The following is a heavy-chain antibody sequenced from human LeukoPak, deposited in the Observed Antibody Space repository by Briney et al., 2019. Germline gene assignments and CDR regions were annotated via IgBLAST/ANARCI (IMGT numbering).Heavy chain of an antibody. J-gene: IGHJ4*02. CDR2: IIPIFGTA. CDR3: ARFKGRYYDSSGYYSEIDY. V-gene: IGHV1-69*01. Sequence: ASVKVSCKASGGTFSSYAISWVRQAPGQGLEWMGGIIPIFGTANYAQKFQGRVTITADESTSTAYVELSSLRSEDTAVYYCARFKGRYYDSSGYYSEIDYWGQGTLVTVSS. D-gene: IGHD3-22*01. CDR1: GGTFSSYA.